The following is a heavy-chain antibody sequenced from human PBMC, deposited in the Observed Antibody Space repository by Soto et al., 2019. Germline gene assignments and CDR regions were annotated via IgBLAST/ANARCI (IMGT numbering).Heavy chain of an antibody. J-gene: IGHJ4*02. CDR2: IYYSGST. D-gene: IGHD3-10*01. Sequence: QLQLQESGPGLVKPSETLSLTCTVSGGSISSSSYYWGWIRQPPGKGLEWIGSIYYSGSTYYNPSLKSRVTIAVDTSKNQFSLKLSSVTAADTAVYYCARPGSGSGSYGPIDYFDYWGQGTLVTVSS. CDR1: GGSISSSSYY. CDR3: ARPGSGSGSYGPIDYFDY. V-gene: IGHV4-39*01.